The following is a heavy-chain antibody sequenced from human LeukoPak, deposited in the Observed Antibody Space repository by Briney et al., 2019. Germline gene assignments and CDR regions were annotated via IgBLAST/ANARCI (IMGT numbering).Heavy chain of an antibody. CDR2: IYSGGST. Sequence: PGGSLRLSCAASGFTVSSNYMSWVRQAPGKGLEWVSDIYSGGSTYYADSVKGRFTIYRDNSKNTLYLQMNSLRAEDTAVYYCASHHSSGWETFDYWGQGTLVTVSS. V-gene: IGHV3-66*04. CDR1: GFTVSSNY. J-gene: IGHJ4*02. CDR3: ASHHSSGWETFDY. D-gene: IGHD6-19*01.